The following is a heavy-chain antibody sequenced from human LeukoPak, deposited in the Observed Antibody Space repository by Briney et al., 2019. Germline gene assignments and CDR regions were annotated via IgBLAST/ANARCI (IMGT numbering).Heavy chain of an antibody. CDR1: GFTFSSYS. J-gene: IGHJ5*02. CDR2: ISSSSSYI. CDR3: ARGGDFDRARWFDP. Sequence: KPGGSLRLSCAASGFTFSSYSMNWVRQAPGKGLEWVSSISSSSSYIYYADSVKGRFTISRDNAKNSLYLQMNSLRAEDTAVYYCARGGDFDRARWFDPWGQGILVTVSS. D-gene: IGHD3-9*01. V-gene: IGHV3-21*01.